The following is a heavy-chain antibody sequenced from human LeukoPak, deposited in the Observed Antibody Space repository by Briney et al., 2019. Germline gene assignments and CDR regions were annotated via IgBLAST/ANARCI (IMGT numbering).Heavy chain of an antibody. CDR2: IDPTADT. J-gene: IGHJ4*02. D-gene: IGHD2-15*01. CDR1: GLTFSRYD. V-gene: IGHV3-13*01. CDR3: ARDACSAGRCYHDC. Sequence: GRSLRLSCAASGLTFSRYDMHWVRQATGKGLEWVSAIDPTADTYYADSVRGRFTISRENAKNSLYLQMNNLKAGNTAVYYCARDACSAGRCYHDCWGQGTLVTVSS.